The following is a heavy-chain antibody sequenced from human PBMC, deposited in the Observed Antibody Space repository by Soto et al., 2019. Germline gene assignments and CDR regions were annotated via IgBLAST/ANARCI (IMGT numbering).Heavy chain of an antibody. V-gene: IGHV3-30*18. CDR2: ISKDGSNK. CDR3: AKETGPQGGFDY. Sequence: FCSASGFTFSSYAMHWVRQAPGKGLEWVAVISKDGSNKYYGDSVKGRFTISRDSSKNTLYVQMNSLRAEDTAVYYCAKETGPQGGFDYWGQGILVTVSS. CDR1: GFTFSSYA. D-gene: IGHD3-9*01. J-gene: IGHJ4*02.